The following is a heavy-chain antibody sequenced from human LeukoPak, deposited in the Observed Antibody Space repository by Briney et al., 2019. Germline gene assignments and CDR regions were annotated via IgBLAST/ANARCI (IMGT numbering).Heavy chain of an antibody. CDR1: GFTFSTYE. CDR2: ISNDGRNK. Sequence: GRSLRLSCAASGFTFSTYEMHWVRQAPGKGLEWVAVISNDGRNKDYADSVKGRFTISRDNSKNTLYVQMNSLRAEDTAVYYCARNSWFSTTGGYFDYWGQGTLVTVSP. CDR3: ARNSWFSTTGGYFDY. V-gene: IGHV3-30*01. J-gene: IGHJ4*02. D-gene: IGHD2/OR15-2a*01.